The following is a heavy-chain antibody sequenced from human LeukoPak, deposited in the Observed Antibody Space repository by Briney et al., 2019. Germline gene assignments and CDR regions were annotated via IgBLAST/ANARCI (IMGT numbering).Heavy chain of an antibody. CDR3: ARTTIFGVVTTYDAFDI. V-gene: IGHV1-8*03. CDR2: MNPNSGNT. CDR1: GYTFTSYD. J-gene: IGHJ3*02. Sequence: ASVKVSCKASGYTFTSYDINWVRQATGQGLEWMGWMNPNSGNTGYAQKFQGRVTITRNTSISPAYMELSSLRSEDTAVYYCARTTIFGVVTTYDAFDIWGQGTMVTVSS. D-gene: IGHD3-3*01.